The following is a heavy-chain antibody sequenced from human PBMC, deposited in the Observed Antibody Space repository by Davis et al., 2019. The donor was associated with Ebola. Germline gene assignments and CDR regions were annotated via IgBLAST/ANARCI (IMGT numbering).Heavy chain of an antibody. CDR1: GGSISSYY. CDR2: IYDSGST. J-gene: IGHJ4*02. D-gene: IGHD3-22*01. V-gene: IGHV4-59*12. Sequence: MPSETLSLTCTVSGGSISSYYWSWIRQPPGKGLEWIGEIYDSGSTNYNPSLKSRVTLSVDKSKNQFSLSLGAVTAADTAVYYCARVSDYYDSSGWQYYFDFWGQGTLVTVSS. CDR3: ARVSDYYDSSGWQYYFDF.